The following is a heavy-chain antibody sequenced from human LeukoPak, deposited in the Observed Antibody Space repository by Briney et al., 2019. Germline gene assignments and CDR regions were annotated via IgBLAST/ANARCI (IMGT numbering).Heavy chain of an antibody. CDR1: GFTVSSNY. V-gene: IGHV3-53*01. J-gene: IGHJ4*02. D-gene: IGHD6-19*01. CDR2: IYGGGST. CDR3: ASWPGGWYGEDS. Sequence: GGSLRLSCAASGFTVSSNYMSWVRQAPGKGLEWVSVIYGGGSTYYADSVKGRFAISRDTFENTVNLQMNSLRADDTAVYYCASWPGGWYGEDSWGQGTLVTVSS.